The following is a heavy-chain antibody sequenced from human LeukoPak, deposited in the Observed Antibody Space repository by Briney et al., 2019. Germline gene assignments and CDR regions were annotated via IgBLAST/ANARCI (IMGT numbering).Heavy chain of an antibody. CDR2: IGGDGIT. CDR3: ARVGGTMRNEAFDI. D-gene: IGHD1-7*01. J-gene: IGHJ3*02. CDR1: GFPFGVAA. Sequence: GGSLRLSCAVSGFPFGVAAMSWVRQGPGAGLEWVAGIGGDGITRYTDSEQGRFTISKDISRNMLYLQMNSLRGDDTAVYYCARVGGTMRNEAFDIWGQGTMVTVSP. V-gene: IGHV3-23*01.